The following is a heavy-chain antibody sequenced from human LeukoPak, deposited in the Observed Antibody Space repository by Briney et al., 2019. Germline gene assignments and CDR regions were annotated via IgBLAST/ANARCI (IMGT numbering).Heavy chain of an antibody. CDR1: GFTFRNYA. CDR2: ITGDGGTT. V-gene: IGHV3-64*01. CDR3: ARIYYYRGGHYYVY. Sequence: GGSLRLSSAASGFTFRNYAMHWVRQARGEGLEYVSAITGDGGTTYYARSVKDRFTISRDNSKNTLYLQMGSLRAEDMAVYYCARIYYYRGGHYYVYWGQGTLVTVSS. J-gene: IGHJ4*02. D-gene: IGHD3-22*01.